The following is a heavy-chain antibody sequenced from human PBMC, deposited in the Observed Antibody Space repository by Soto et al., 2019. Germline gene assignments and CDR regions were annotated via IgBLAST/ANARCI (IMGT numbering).Heavy chain of an antibody. CDR2: IWYDGSNK. J-gene: IGHJ4*02. V-gene: IGHV3-33*01. D-gene: IGHD3-22*01. CDR1: GFTFSSYG. CDR3: ARDEMVVITTFVDY. Sequence: PGGSLRLSCAASGFTFSSYGMHWVRQAPGKGLEWVAVIWYDGSNKYYADSVKGRFTISRDNSKNTLYLQMNSLRAEDTAVYYCARDEMVVITTFVDYWGQGTLVTVSS.